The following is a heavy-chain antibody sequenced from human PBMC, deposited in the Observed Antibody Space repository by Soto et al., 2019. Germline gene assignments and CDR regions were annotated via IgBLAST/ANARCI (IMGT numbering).Heavy chain of an antibody. D-gene: IGHD2-2*01. J-gene: IGHJ6*02. CDR2: ILPIFGTA. V-gene: IGHV1-69*06. CDR3: ARARTLTVHCGSVSSPRVVV. Sequence: SVKVSCKASGCQFSSYAISCVRQPSGQGLELVGGILPIFGTANYALKFPGRVTITADRSTSTASMELSSLRAEHTAVYDWARARTLTVHCGSVSSPRVVVAGQGTWVTVAS. CDR1: GCQFSSYA.